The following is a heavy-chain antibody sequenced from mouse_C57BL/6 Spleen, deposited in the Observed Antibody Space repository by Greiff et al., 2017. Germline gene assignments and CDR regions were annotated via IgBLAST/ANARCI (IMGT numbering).Heavy chain of an antibody. CDR2: INPGSGGT. V-gene: IGHV1-54*01. CDR3: ARTSMDY. J-gene: IGHJ4*01. Sequence: QVQLQQSGAELVRPGTSVKVSCKASGYAFTNYLIEWVQQRPGQGLEWIGVINPGSGGTNYNEKLKGQATLTADKTSITACMQLSSLTSGDSAVYFCARTSMDYWGQGTSVTVSS. CDR1: GYAFTNYL.